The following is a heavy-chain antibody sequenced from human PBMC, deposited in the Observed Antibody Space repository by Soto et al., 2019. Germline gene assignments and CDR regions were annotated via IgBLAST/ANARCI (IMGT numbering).Heavy chain of an antibody. D-gene: IGHD2-8*01. Sequence: QVQLQESGPGLVKPSETLSLTCTVSGGSISSYYWSWIRQPPGKGLEWIGYIYYSGSTNYNPSLTSRVTISVDTSKNQFSLKLSSVTAADTAVYYCARGNGGYLDYWGQGTLVTVSS. J-gene: IGHJ4*02. CDR2: IYYSGST. CDR1: GGSISSYY. CDR3: ARGNGGYLDY. V-gene: IGHV4-59*01.